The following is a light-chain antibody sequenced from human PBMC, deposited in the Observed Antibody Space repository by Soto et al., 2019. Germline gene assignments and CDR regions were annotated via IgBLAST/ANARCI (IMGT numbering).Light chain of an antibody. CDR1: SSDVGGYNY. CDR2: EVS. Sequence: QSALTQPASVSGSPGQSITSSCTGTSSDVGGYNYVSWYQQHPGKAPKLMIYEVSNRPSGVSNRLSGSKSGNTASLTISGLQAEDEADYYCSSYTSSSPLVFGGGTKLTVL. V-gene: IGLV2-14*01. CDR3: SSYTSSSPLV. J-gene: IGLJ3*02.